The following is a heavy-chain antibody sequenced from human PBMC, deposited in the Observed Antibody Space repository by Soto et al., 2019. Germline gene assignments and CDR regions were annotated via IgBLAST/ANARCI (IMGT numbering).Heavy chain of an antibody. CDR3: ARDGSGGAAAGTRH. V-gene: IGHV3-33*01. CDR1: GVTFNSYG. J-gene: IGHJ1*01. D-gene: IGHD6-13*01. Sequence: QVQLVESGGGVVQPGRCLRVSCAASGVTFNSYGMHWVRQAPGKGLEWVAVIWYDGSNKYYADSVKGRFTISRDNSKNTLYLQMNSLRAEDTAVYYCARDGSGGAAAGTRHWGQGTLVTVSS. CDR2: IWYDGSNK.